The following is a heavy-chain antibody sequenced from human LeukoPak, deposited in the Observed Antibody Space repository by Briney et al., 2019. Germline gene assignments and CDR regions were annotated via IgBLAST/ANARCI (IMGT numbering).Heavy chain of an antibody. CDR3: ARVSFGADIVVPYYFDY. V-gene: IGHV1-46*01. D-gene: IGHD2-2*01. J-gene: IGHJ4*02. Sequence: ASVKVSCTASGYTFTSYYMHWVRQAPGQGLEWMGIINPSGGSTSYAQKFQGRVTMTRDMSTSTVYMELSSLRSEDTAVYYCARVSFGADIVVPYYFDYWGQGTLVTVSS. CDR2: INPSGGST. CDR1: GYTFTSYY.